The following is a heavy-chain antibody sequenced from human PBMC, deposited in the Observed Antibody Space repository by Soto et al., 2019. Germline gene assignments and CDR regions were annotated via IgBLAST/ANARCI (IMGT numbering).Heavy chain of an antibody. V-gene: IGHV3-23*01. J-gene: IGHJ4*02. CDR2: ISGSGGST. CDR3: AKDGGSEPYSGYDY. D-gene: IGHD5-12*01. CDR1: GFTFSSYA. Sequence: GGSLRLSCAASGFTFSSYAMSWVRQAPGKGLEWVSAISGSGGSTYYADSVKGRFTISRDNSKNTLYLQMNSLRAEDTAVYYCAKDGGSEPYSGYDYWGQGTLVTVSS.